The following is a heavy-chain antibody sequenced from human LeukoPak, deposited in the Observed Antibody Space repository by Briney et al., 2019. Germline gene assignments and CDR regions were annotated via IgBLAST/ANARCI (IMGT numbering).Heavy chain of an antibody. D-gene: IGHD3-22*01. J-gene: IGHJ2*01. CDR1: GFSISNGYY. V-gene: IGHV4-38-2*02. CDR2: MYHSGSS. Sequence: SETLSLTSTVSGFSISNGYYWGWIRQPPGKGLEWIGSMYHSGSSYYNPSLKSRVTISIDTSNDELSLKLTSVTAADTAVYYCTRALYYDSSGPYFDLWGRGTLVIVSS. CDR3: TRALYYDSSGPYFDL.